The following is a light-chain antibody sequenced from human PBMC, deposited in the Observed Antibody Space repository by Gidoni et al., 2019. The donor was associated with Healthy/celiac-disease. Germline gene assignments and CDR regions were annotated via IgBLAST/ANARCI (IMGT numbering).Light chain of an antibody. J-gene: IGLJ1*01. CDR1: SSDVGGYNY. CDR2: EVS. V-gene: IGLV2-14*01. Sequence: QSALTQPASVSASPGQSITISCTGTSSDVGGYNYVSWYQQPPGKAPKLMIDEVSNRPSGVSNRFSGSKSGNTASLTISGLQAEDEADYYCSSYTSSSTLYVFGTGTKVTVL. CDR3: SSYTSSSTLYV.